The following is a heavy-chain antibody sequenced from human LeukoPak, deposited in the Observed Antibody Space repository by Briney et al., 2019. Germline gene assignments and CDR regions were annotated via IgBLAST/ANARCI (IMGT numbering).Heavy chain of an antibody. CDR3: AKMQGYLDY. CDR1: GFSFSTNG. CDR2: ISASGTT. Sequence: GGSLRLSCAASGFSFSTNGMSWGRQAPGKGLEWVSAISASGTTCYADSVKGRFTISRDNSKYTASLQINSLRAEDTAVYHCAKMQGYLDYSGQGTLVAASS. V-gene: IGHV3-23*01. J-gene: IGHJ4*02.